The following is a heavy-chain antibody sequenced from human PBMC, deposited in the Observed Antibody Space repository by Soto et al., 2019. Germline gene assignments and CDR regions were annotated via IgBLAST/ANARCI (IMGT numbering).Heavy chain of an antibody. CDR1: GYTFASYD. CDR2: MNPNSGNT. J-gene: IGHJ5*01. CDR3: ARSDGYDFNWLDS. D-gene: IGHD2-21*01. V-gene: IGHV1-8*01. Sequence: QVQLVQSGAEVKTLGASVKVSCKASGYTFASYDINWVRQAPGQGLEWMGWMNPNSGNTGFAQKFQGRLTLTRDTALTIAHMELSSLRNEDTAVYYCARSDGYDFNWLDSWGQGTLVTVS.